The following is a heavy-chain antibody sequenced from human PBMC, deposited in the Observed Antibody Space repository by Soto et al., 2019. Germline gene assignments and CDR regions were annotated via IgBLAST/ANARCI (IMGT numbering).Heavy chain of an antibody. D-gene: IGHD3-3*02. J-gene: IGHJ4*02. CDR2: ISTDGTTI. CDR3: VRDRTTFTLFDY. CDR1: GFSFTSYW. V-gene: IGHV3-74*01. Sequence: EVQLVESGGGLVQPGGSLRLSCAASGFSFTSYWMHWVRQAPGKGLEWISRISTDGTTIGFAASVRGRVTASRDNAKNTVYLQLNSLRVDDTAVYYCVRDRTTFTLFDYWGQGTLVTVSS.